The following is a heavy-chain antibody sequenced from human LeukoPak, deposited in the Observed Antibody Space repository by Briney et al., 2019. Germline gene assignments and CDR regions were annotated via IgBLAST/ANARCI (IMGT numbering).Heavy chain of an antibody. D-gene: IGHD3-10*01. CDR3: ARDSMVRGVITTRWFDP. J-gene: IGHJ5*02. CDR2: IHSSGST. Sequence: SETLSLTCTVSGGSISSSSYYWGWIRRPPGKGLEWIGSIHSSGSTYYNPSLKSRVTISVDTSKNQFSLKLTSMTAADTAVYYCARDSMVRGVITTRWFDPWGQGTLVTVSS. CDR1: GGSISSSSYY. V-gene: IGHV4-39*07.